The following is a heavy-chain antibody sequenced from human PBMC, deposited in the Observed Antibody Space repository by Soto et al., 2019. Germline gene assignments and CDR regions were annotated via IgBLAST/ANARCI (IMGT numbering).Heavy chain of an antibody. CDR2: IIPLHGTI. J-gene: IGHJ4*02. D-gene: IGHD3-16*01. V-gene: IGHV1-69*11. Sequence: QVQLVQSGAEVTKPGSSVKVSCKASGGTFSSYAVSWVRQAPGQGLEWMGAIIPLHGTINYARKFQGRVTMTADESTTTVYMDLSSLRSEDTAVYYCARDRGELLHDFWGQGTLVTVSS. CDR1: GGTFSSYA. CDR3: ARDRGELLHDF.